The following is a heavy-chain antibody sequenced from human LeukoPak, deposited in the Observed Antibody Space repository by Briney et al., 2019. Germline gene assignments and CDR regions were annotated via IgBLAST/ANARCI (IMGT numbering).Heavy chain of an antibody. CDR2: ISSSSGYI. CDR1: GFTFSSYS. D-gene: IGHD3-22*01. Sequence: PGGSLRLSCAASGFTFSSYSMNWVRQAPGKGLEWVSSISSSSGYIYYADSVKGRFTISRDNAKNTLYLQMNSLRAEDTAVYYCARXXXSGYYXFXYWGQGTLVTVSS. CDR3: ARXXXSGYYXFXY. J-gene: IGHJ4*02. V-gene: IGHV3-21*01.